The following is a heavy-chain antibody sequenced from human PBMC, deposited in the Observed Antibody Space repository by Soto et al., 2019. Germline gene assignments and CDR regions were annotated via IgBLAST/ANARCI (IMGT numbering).Heavy chain of an antibody. V-gene: IGHV3-21*04. CDR1: GFTFSSYS. Sequence: GGSLRLSCAASGFTFSSYSMNWVRQAPGKGLEWVSSISSSSSYIYYADSVKGRFTISRDNAKNSLYLQMNSLRAEDTAVYYCAKKPGYYYDSTGYHFDYWGQGTLVTVSS. CDR2: ISSSSSYI. J-gene: IGHJ4*02. CDR3: AKKPGYYYDSTGYHFDY. D-gene: IGHD3-22*01.